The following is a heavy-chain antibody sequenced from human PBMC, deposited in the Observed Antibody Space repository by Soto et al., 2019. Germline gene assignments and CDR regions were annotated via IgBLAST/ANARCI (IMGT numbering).Heavy chain of an antibody. CDR1: GGSISSYY. D-gene: IGHD3-16*01. Sequence: SETLSLTCTVSGGSISSYYWSWIRQPPGKGLEWIGYIYYSGSTNYNPSLKSRVTISVDTSKNQFSLKLSSVTAADTAVYYCVRLGDRDYYYYYMDVWGKGTTVTVSS. J-gene: IGHJ6*03. CDR3: VRLGDRDYYYYYMDV. V-gene: IGHV4-59*08. CDR2: IYYSGST.